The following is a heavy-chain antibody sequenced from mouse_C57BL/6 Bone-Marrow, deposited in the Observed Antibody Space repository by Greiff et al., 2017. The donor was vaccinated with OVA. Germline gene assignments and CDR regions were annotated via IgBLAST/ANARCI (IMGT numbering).Heavy chain of an antibody. D-gene: IGHD3-1*01. J-gene: IGHJ2*01. CDR1: GYTFTSYW. Sequence: VQLQQPGAELVKPGASVKLSCKASGYTFTSYWMQWVKQRPGQGLEWIGEIDPSDSYTNYNQKFKGKATLTVDTSSSTAYLQLSNLTSEDSAVYYCARSGCFDYWGQGTTLTVSS. CDR2: IDPSDSYT. V-gene: IGHV1-50*01. CDR3: ARSGCFDY.